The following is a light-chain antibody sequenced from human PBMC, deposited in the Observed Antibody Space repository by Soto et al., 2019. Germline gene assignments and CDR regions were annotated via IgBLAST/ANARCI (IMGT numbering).Light chain of an antibody. CDR1: QSISSW. J-gene: IGKJ1*01. CDR3: QKYDSAPT. CDR2: SAS. V-gene: IGKV1-27*01. Sequence: DIQMTQSPSTLSASVGDRVTITCRASQSISSWLAWYQQKPGKVPHLLIHSASTLQSGVPSRFSGSGSGTDFTLTISSLQPEDVATYYCQKYDSAPTFGQGTKVDIK.